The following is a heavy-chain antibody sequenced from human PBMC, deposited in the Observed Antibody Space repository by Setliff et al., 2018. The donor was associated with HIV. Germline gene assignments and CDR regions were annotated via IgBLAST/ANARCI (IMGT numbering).Heavy chain of an antibody. Sequence: PSETLSLTCTVSGGSISSSDHYWGWIRQPPGKGLEWIGSIYTTGGTNYNPALKSRVTMSIDTSKNQISLKLNSVTAADTATYYCARSNPGITAGLLAYWGPGTLVTVS. D-gene: IGHD6-13*01. CDR1: GGSISSSDHY. CDR3: ARSNPGITAGLLAY. CDR2: IYTTGGT. J-gene: IGHJ4*02. V-gene: IGHV4-39*07.